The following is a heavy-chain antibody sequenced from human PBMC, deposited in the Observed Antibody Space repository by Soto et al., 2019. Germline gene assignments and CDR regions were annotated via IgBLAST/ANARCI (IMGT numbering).Heavy chain of an antibody. CDR3: AREAGYSYGIYYYYGMDV. D-gene: IGHD5-18*01. V-gene: IGHV3-30-3*01. Sequence: QVQLVESGGGEVQPGRSLRLSCTASGFTFSTYAMHWVRQAPGKGLEWVAVISYDGSNKYYADSVKGRFTISRDNSKNTLYLQMNSLRVEDTAVYYCAREAGYSYGIYYYYGMDVWGQGTTVTVS. CDR2: ISYDGSNK. J-gene: IGHJ6*02. CDR1: GFTFSTYA.